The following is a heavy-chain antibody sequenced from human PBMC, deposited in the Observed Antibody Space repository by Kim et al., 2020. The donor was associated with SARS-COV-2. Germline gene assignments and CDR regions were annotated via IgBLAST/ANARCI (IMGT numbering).Heavy chain of an antibody. J-gene: IGHJ6*02. Sequence: YADSVKCRFTISRDNAKNSMFLQMNSLRVEDRAMYYCSGSTPDYYGMDVWGQGTTVVVSS. D-gene: IGHD1-26*01. CDR3: SGSTPDYYGMDV. V-gene: IGHV3-21*06.